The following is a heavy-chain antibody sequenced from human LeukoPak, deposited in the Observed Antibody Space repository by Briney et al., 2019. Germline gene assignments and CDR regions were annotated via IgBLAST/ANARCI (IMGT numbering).Heavy chain of an antibody. CDR1: GGSISSGGYY. D-gene: IGHD3-16*01. CDR3: ASGIHYGPGVWFDP. CDR2: IYYSGST. Sequence: SETLSLTCTVSGGSISSGGYYWGWIRQPPGKGLEWIGSIYYSGSTYYNPSLKSRVTISVDTSKNQFSLKLSSVTAADTAVYYCASGIHYGPGVWFDPWGQGTLVTVSS. V-gene: IGHV4-39*07. J-gene: IGHJ5*02.